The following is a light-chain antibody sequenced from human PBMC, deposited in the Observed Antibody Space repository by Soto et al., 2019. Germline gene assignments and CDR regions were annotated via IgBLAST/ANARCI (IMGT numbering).Light chain of an antibody. CDR1: SSDVGSYNL. V-gene: IGLV2-23*01. J-gene: IGLJ3*02. CDR3: CSYAGSSWV. Sequence: QSALTQPASVSGSPGQSITISCTGTSSDVGSYNLVSWYQQHPGKAPKLMIYEGSKRPSGVSNRFSGSKSSNTASLTISGLQAEDEADYYCCSYAGSSWVFGGGTKLTVL. CDR2: EGS.